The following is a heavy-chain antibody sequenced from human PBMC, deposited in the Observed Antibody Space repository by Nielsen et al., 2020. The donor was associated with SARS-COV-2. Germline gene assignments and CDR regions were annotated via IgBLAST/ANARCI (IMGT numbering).Heavy chain of an antibody. J-gene: IGHJ6*03. CDR1: GDSVSSSSAA. CDR2: TYYRSKWYN. Sequence: SETLSPTCATPGDSVSSSSAAWNWIRQSPSRGLEWLGRTYYRSKWYNDYAVSVKSRITINPDTSKNQFSLHLNSVTPEDTAVYYCARARGAYGDYYYYYYTGVWGKGTTVTVSS. CDR3: ARARGAYGDYYYYYYTGV. D-gene: IGHD4-17*01. V-gene: IGHV6-1*01.